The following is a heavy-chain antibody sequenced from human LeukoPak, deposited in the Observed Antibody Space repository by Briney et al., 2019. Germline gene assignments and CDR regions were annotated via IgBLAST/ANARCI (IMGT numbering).Heavy chain of an antibody. Sequence: PSETLSLTCTVSGYSISSGYYWGWIRQPPGKGLEWTGSIYHSGSTYYNPSLKSRVTISVDTSKNQFSLKLSSVTAADTAVYYCARADTRWLVNFDYWGQGTLVTVSS. V-gene: IGHV4-38-2*02. J-gene: IGHJ4*02. D-gene: IGHD6-19*01. CDR3: ARADTRWLVNFDY. CDR2: IYHSGST. CDR1: GYSISSGYY.